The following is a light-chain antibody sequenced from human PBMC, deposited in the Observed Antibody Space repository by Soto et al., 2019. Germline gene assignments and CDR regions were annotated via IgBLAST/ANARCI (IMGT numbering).Light chain of an antibody. CDR2: AAS. CDR3: PLT. V-gene: IGKV1-9*01. J-gene: IGKJ4*01. CDR1: QGIGTY. Sequence: DIQLTQSSSFLSASVGDRVTITCRASQGIGTYVAWYQQKPGTAPNLLIYAASTLQSGVPSRFSGSGSVTEFTLTISSLQPEDVATYSHPLTFGGGTKV.